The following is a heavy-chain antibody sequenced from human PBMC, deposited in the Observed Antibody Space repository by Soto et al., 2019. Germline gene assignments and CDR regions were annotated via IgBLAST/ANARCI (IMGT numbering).Heavy chain of an antibody. CDR1: GFTVSTNS. D-gene: IGHD2-2*01. CDR2: IYSGGRT. Sequence: EVQLVESGGGLVQPGGSLRLSCAASGFTVSTNSMCWVRQAPGKGLEWVSVIYSGGRTYYADSVKGRFTISRDNSKNTLYLHMNSLRAEDTAVYYCARERRSGTKDYQYYYGMDVWGQGTTVTVPS. CDR3: ARERRSGTKDYQYYYGMDV. J-gene: IGHJ6*02. V-gene: IGHV3-66*01.